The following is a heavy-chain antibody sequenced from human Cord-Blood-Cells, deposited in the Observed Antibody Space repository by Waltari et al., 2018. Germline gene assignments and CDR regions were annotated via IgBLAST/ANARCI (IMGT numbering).Heavy chain of an antibody. Sequence: QVQLVQSGAEVKKPGSSVKVSCKAAGGPFSIYAISWFRQAPGQGLEWMGGIIPILGIANYAQKFQGRVTITADESTSTAYMELSSLRSEDTAVYYCAREGYCSSTSCPYYYYYMDVWGKGTTVTVSS. J-gene: IGHJ6*03. CDR3: AREGYCSSTSCPYYYYYMDV. CDR1: GGPFSIYA. V-gene: IGHV1-69*04. D-gene: IGHD2-2*01. CDR2: IIPILGIA.